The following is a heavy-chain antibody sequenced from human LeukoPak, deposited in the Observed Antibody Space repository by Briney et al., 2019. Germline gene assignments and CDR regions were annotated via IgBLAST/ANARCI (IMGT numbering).Heavy chain of an antibody. V-gene: IGHV4-38-2*02. CDR3: ARLGVGYCTSISCYEFDY. Sequence: PSETLSLTCTVSGYSISSGFYWGWIRQPPGKGLEWIGNIYNDESTYFNPSLKSRVTISPDTSKNQFSLKLSSVTAADTAVYYCARLGVGYCTSISCYEFDYWGQGTLVTVSS. CDR1: GYSISSGFY. D-gene: IGHD2-2*01. J-gene: IGHJ4*02. CDR2: IYNDEST.